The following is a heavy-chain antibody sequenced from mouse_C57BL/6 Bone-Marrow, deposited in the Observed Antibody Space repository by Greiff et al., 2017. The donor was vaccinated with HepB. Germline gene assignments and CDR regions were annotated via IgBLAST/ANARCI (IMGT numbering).Heavy chain of an antibody. CDR3: ARPNYFDY. V-gene: IGHV5-6*03. J-gene: IGHJ2*01. Sequence: EVKLMESGGGLVQPGGSLKLSCAASGFTFSSYGMSWVRQTPDKGLEWVATISSGGSYTYYPDSVKGRFTISRDNAKNTLYLQMSSLKSEDTAMYYCARPNYFDYWGQGTTLTVSS. CDR2: ISSGGSYT. CDR1: GFTFSSYG.